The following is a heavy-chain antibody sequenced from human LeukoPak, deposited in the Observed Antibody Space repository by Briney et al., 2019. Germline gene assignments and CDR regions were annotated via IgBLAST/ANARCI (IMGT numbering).Heavy chain of an antibody. J-gene: IGHJ6*02. CDR1: GFTFSSYS. V-gene: IGHV3-21*01. CDR3: KPPPGYGMDV. Sequence: GGSLRLSCAASGFTFSSYSMNWVRQAPGKGLEWVSSISSSSSYIYYADSVKGRFTISRDNAENSLYLQMNSLRVEHTAVYYCKPPPGYGMDVWGQGTTVTVSS. CDR2: ISSSSSYI.